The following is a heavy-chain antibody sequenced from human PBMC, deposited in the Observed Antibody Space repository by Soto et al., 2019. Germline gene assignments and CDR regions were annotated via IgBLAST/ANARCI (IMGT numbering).Heavy chain of an antibody. CDR3: AWDNSGRFRTDH. D-gene: IGHD4-4*01. V-gene: IGHV3-15*07. CDR2: IKSKGGGETK. CDR1: GLKFSDAW. Sequence: EVQLVESGGGLVKPGDSLRLSCAVSGLKFSDAWMNWVRQAPGKGLEWVGRIKSKGGGETKDYAAPVKGRFAISRDDFRDTLDLQMNSLENEDTAVYYCAWDNSGRFRTDHWGQGTLVTVS. J-gene: IGHJ4*02.